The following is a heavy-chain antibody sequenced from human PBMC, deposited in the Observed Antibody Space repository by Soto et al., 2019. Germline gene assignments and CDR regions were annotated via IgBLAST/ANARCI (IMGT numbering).Heavy chain of an antibody. D-gene: IGHD6-19*01. Sequence: TSETLSLTCTVSGGSISSYYWSWIRQPPGKGLEWIGYIYYSGSTNYNPSLKSRVTISVDTSKNQFSLKLSSVTAADTAVYYFARSYSSGWLQYYFDYWGQGTLVTVSS. V-gene: IGHV4-59*01. J-gene: IGHJ4*02. CDR2: IYYSGST. CDR3: ARSYSSGWLQYYFDY. CDR1: GGSISSYY.